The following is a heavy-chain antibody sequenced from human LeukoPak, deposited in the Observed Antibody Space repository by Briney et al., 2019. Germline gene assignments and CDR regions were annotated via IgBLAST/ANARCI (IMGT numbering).Heavy chain of an antibody. Sequence: GGSLRLSCAASGFTFRSYWMTWVRQAPGKGLEWVANIKQDGSEKYYVDSVKGRFTISRDNAKNSLYLQMNSLRAEDTAVYYCARGSDAVTAPHSWYFDLWGRGTLVTVSS. J-gene: IGHJ2*01. CDR3: ARGSDAVTAPHSWYFDL. CDR2: IKQDGSEK. D-gene: IGHD2-21*02. CDR1: GFTFRSYW. V-gene: IGHV3-7*01.